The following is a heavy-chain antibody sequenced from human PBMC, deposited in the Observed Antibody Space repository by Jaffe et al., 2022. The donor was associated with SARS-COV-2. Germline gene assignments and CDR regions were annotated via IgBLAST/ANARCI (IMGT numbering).Heavy chain of an antibody. CDR1: GFTFNNYA. CDR3: AKRGGSGNYYYYFMDV. CDR2: ISGSGGST. V-gene: IGHV3-23*04. Sequence: EVQLVESGGGLVQPGGSLRLSCAASGFTFNNYAMTWVRQAPGKGLEWVSGISGSGGSTYYADSVKGRFTISRDNSRNTLYLQMNSLRAEDTAVYYCAKRGGSGNYYYYFMDVWGKGTTVTVSS. D-gene: IGHD3-10*01. J-gene: IGHJ6*03.